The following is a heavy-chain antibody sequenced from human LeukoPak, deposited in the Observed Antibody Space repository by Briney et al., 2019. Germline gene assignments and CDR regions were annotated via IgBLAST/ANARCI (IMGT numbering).Heavy chain of an antibody. Sequence: GASVKVSCKASGYTFTSYDINWVRQATGQGLEWMGWMNPNSGNTGYAQKFQGRVTMTRNTSISTAYMELSSLRSEDTAVYYCARDSQVGMVRGVTYYYYYGMDVWGQGTTVTVSS. V-gene: IGHV1-8*02. CDR3: ARDSQVGMVRGVTYYYYYGMDV. CDR1: GYTFTSYD. CDR2: MNPNSGNT. J-gene: IGHJ6*02. D-gene: IGHD3-10*01.